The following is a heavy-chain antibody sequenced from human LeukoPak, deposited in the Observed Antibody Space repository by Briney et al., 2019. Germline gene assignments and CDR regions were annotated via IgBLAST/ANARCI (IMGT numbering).Heavy chain of an antibody. Sequence: PGGSLRLSCAASGFTFSSYGMHWVRQAPGKGLERVAVIWYDGSNKYYADSVKGRFTISRDNSKNTLYLQMNSLRAEDTAVYYCARDMGGYYYGSGSPPLVWGQGTLVTVSS. CDR3: ARDMGGYYYGSGSPPLV. D-gene: IGHD3-10*01. V-gene: IGHV3-33*01. CDR2: IWYDGSNK. CDR1: GFTFSSYG. J-gene: IGHJ4*02.